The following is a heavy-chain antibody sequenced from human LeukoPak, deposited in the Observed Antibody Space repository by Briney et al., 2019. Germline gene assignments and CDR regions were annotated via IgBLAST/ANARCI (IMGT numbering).Heavy chain of an antibody. J-gene: IGHJ4*02. Sequence: SETLSLTCTVSGGSISSYYWSWIRQPAGKGLGWIGRIYTSGSTNYNPSLKSRVTMSVDTSKNQFSLKLSSVTAADTAVYYCARVSPQYYDFWSGYLFDYWGQGTLVTVSS. CDR1: GGSISSYY. V-gene: IGHV4-4*07. D-gene: IGHD3-3*01. CDR2: IYTSGST. CDR3: ARVSPQYYDFWSGYLFDY.